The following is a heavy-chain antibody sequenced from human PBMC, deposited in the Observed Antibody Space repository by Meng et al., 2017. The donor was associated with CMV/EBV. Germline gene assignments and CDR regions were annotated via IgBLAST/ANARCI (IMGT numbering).Heavy chain of an antibody. CDR1: GGTFSSYA. V-gene: IGHV1-69*05. D-gene: IGHD3-22*01. J-gene: IGHJ5*02. Sequence: SVKVSCKASGGTFSSYAISWVRQAPGQGLEWMGGIIPIFGTANYAQKFQGRVTITTDESTSTAYMELSSLRSEDTAVYYCAREGYDSSGCYNWFDPWGQGTLVTVSS. CDR3: AREGYDSSGCYNWFDP. CDR2: IIPIFGTA.